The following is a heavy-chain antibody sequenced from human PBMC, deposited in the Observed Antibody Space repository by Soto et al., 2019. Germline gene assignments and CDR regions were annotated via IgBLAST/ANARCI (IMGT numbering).Heavy chain of an antibody. CDR2: IIPIFGTA. V-gene: IGHV1-69*13. D-gene: IGHD6-6*01. CDR3: ARGRSLHSSSSRGNWFDP. Sequence: ASVKVSCKASGGTFSSYAISWVQQAPGQGLEWMGGIIPIFGTANYAQKFQGRVTITADESTSTAYMELSSLRSEDTAVYYCARGRSLHSSSSRGNWFDPWGKGTLVTVSS. CDR1: GGTFSSYA. J-gene: IGHJ5*02.